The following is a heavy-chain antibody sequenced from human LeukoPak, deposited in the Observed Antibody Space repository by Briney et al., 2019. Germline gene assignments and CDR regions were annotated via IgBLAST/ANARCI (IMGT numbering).Heavy chain of an antibody. V-gene: IGHV4-59*01. Sequence: TSETLSLTCTVSGGSISSYYWSWIRQPPGKGLEWIGYIYYSGSTNYNPSLKSRVTISVDASKNQFSLKLSSVTAADTAVYYCARAVAGIEFDYWGQGTLVTVSS. CDR1: GGSISSYY. CDR2: IYYSGST. D-gene: IGHD6-19*01. J-gene: IGHJ4*02. CDR3: ARAVAGIEFDY.